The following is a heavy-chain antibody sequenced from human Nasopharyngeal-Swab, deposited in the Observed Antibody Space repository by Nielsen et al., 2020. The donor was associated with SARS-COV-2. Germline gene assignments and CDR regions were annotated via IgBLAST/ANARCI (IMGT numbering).Heavy chain of an antibody. Sequence: SETLSLTCDVSGGSISTYFWNRIRQSPGKGLEWIGYIYYTGSTNYNPSLKSRVTISVGPSKNQLSLKLASVTAADTAVYYCARGGWLRNDDYFYFMDVWGKGTTVTVSS. CDR3: ARGGWLRNDDYFYFMDV. J-gene: IGHJ6*03. CDR2: IYYTGST. V-gene: IGHV4-59*01. CDR1: GGSISTYF. D-gene: IGHD3-22*01.